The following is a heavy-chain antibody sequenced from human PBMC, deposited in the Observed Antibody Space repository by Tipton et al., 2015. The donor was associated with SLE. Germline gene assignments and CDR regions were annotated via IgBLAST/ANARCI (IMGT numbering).Heavy chain of an antibody. CDR3: ARGLYDFWSGYYNWFDP. J-gene: IGHJ5*02. V-gene: IGHV4-39*07. CDR1: GGSISSSSYY. D-gene: IGHD3-3*01. Sequence: LRLSCTVSGGSISSSSYYWGWIRQPPGKGLEWIGSIYYSGSTYYNPSLKSRVTISVDTSKNQFSLKLSSVTAADTAVYYCARGLYDFWSGYYNWFDPWGQGTLVTVSS. CDR2: IYYSGST.